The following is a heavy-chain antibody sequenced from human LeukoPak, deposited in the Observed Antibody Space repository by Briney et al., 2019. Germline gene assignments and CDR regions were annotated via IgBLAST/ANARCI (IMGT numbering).Heavy chain of an antibody. Sequence: GGSLRLSCAASGFTFSSYGMSWVRQAPGKGLEWVSAISGSGGSTYYADSVKGRFTISRDNSKNTLYLQMNSLTADDTAVYFCAKPWRQDGDYWSFNYWGLGTLVTVSS. CDR2: ISGSGGST. CDR3: AKPWRQDGDYWSFNY. CDR1: GFTFSSYG. D-gene: IGHD4-17*01. V-gene: IGHV3-23*01. J-gene: IGHJ4*02.